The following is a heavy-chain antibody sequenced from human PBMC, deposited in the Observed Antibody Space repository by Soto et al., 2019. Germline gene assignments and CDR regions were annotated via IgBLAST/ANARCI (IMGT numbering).Heavy chain of an antibody. CDR2: ISGSGSST. CDR3: AKAWGIDY. CDR1: GFTFSSYT. D-gene: IGHD7-27*01. J-gene: IGHJ4*02. V-gene: IGHV3-23*01. Sequence: GGSLRLSCAASGFTFSSYTMSWVRQAPGKGLEWVSTISGSGSSTNSADSVKGRFTISRDNSKNTLYLQMNSLRVEDTAIYYCAKAWGIDYWGQGTLVTVSS.